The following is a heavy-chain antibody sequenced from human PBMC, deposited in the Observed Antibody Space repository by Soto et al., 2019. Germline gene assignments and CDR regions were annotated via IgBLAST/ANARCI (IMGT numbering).Heavy chain of an antibody. CDR2: MNPNSGNT. CDR1: GYTFTSYD. J-gene: IGHJ6*02. V-gene: IGHV1-8*01. CDR3: ARLTSWRYYYGMDV. Sequence: ASVKVSCKASGYTFTSYDINWVRQATGQGLEWMEWMNPNSGNTGYAQKFQGRVTMTRNTSISTAYMELSSLRSEDTAVYYCARLTSWRYYYGMDVWGQGTTVTVSS. D-gene: IGHD5-12*01.